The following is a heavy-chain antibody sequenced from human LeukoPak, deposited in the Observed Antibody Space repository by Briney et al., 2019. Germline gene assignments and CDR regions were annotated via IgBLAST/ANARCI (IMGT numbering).Heavy chain of an antibody. CDR1: GGSFSGYY. D-gene: IGHD3-22*01. CDR2: INHSGST. Sequence: PSETLSLTCAVYGGSFSGYYWSWIRQPPGKGLQWIGEINHSGSTNYNPSLKSRVTISVDTSKNQFSLNLSSVTAADTAVYYCAREPRITMIVVAVPDAFDIWGQGTMVTVSS. V-gene: IGHV4-34*01. J-gene: IGHJ3*02. CDR3: AREPRITMIVVAVPDAFDI.